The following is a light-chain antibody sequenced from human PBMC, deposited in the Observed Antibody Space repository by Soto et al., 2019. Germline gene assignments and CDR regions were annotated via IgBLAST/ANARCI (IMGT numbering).Light chain of an antibody. CDR2: DVS. CDR3: SSYASSAFPYV. Sequence: QSALTQPASESGSPGQSITISCTGTSSDVGGYNYVSWYQQHPGKAPKLMIYDVSNRPSGVSNRFSGSKSGNTASLTIFGLQAEDEADYYCSSYASSAFPYVFGTGTKLTVL. CDR1: SSDVGGYNY. V-gene: IGLV2-14*01. J-gene: IGLJ1*01.